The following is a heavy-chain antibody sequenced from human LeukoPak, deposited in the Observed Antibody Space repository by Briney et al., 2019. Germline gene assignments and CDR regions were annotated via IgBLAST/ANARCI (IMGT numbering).Heavy chain of an antibody. CDR2: INGDGRNI. CDR3: ARSTRRDTEVALAEYFQH. CDR1: GLTFSSYW. J-gene: IGHJ1*01. D-gene: IGHD5-18*01. Sequence: GGSLRLSCVASGLTFSSYWMHWVRQDPRKGLVWVSRINGDGRNINYADSVRGRFTISRDNAQNSLSLQMNSLRAEDTAVYYCARSTRRDTEVALAEYFQHWGQGTLVTVSS. V-gene: IGHV3-74*01.